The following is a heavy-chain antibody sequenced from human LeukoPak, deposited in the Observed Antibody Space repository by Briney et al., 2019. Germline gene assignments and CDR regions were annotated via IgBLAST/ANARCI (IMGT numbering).Heavy chain of an antibody. J-gene: IGHJ4*02. CDR3: ARSGRYQIY. D-gene: IGHD3-10*01. CDR2: INDSGTT. Sequence: SETLSLTCAVYGGSFSGYYWSWIRQPPGKGLEWIGEINDSGTTNYNPSLKSRVTISEDTFRDQFSLKLSSVTAADTAVYYCARSGRYQIYWGRGTLVTVSS. CDR1: GGSFSGYY. V-gene: IGHV4-34*01.